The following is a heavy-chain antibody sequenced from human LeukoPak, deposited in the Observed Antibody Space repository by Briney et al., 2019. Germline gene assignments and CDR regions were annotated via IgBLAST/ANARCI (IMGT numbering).Heavy chain of an antibody. CDR3: ARGLGIVGATSFGY. V-gene: IGHV3-48*04. J-gene: IGHJ4*02. CDR2: ISSSSSTI. CDR1: GGSVRTHS. D-gene: IGHD1-26*01. Sequence: ETLSLTCTVSGGSVRTHSHYWGWVRQAPGKGLEWVSYISSSSSTIYYADSVKGRFTISRDNAKNSLYLQMNNLRAEDTAVYYCARGLGIVGATSFGYWGQGTLVTVSS.